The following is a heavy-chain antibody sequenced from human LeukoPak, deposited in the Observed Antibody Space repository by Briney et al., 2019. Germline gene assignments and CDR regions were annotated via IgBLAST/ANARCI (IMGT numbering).Heavy chain of an antibody. CDR3: ARYSYGWRYWFDP. V-gene: IGHV4-34*01. J-gene: IGHJ5*02. D-gene: IGHD5-18*01. Sequence: PSETLSLTCAVYGGSFSGYYWSWIRQPPGKGLEWIGEINHSGSTNYNPSLKSRVTISVDTSKNQFSLELSSVTAADTAVYYCARYSYGWRYWFDPWGQGTLVTVSS. CDR1: GGSFSGYY. CDR2: INHSGST.